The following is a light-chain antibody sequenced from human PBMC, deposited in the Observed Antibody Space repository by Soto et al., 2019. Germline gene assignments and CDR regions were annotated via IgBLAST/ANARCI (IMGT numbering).Light chain of an antibody. CDR1: QGIKNY. J-gene: IGKJ4*01. Sequence: DIQVTQYPSSLPTSVGDRVTITCRASQGIKNYLAWYQQKPGEIPKLLIYAASTLESGIPPRFSGSGSGTDFTLTINNLHPEDVSTYYCQRYYKAQCTCGGGIKVEIK. CDR2: AAS. CDR3: QRYYKAQCT. V-gene: IGKV1-27*01.